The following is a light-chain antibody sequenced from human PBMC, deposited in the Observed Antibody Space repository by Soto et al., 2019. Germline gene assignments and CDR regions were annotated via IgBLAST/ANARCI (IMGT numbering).Light chain of an antibody. CDR3: QQYCQQYGSSPPSWT. V-gene: IGKV3-20*01. CDR1: QTVSSSY. Sequence: ETVLTQSPGTLSLSPGERATLSCRASQTVSSSYLAWYQQKPGQAPRLLIYGASSRATGITDRFSGSESGTDFTLTISRLEPEDFAVYYCQQYCQQYGSSPPSWTFGQGTRVEIK. CDR2: GAS. J-gene: IGKJ1*01.